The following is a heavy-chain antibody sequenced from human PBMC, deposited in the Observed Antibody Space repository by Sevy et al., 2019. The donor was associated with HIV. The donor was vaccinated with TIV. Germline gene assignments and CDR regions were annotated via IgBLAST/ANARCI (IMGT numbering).Heavy chain of an antibody. D-gene: IGHD6-6*01. CDR3: ARDGAARGYYYYYYGMDV. CDR1: GYTFTSYD. V-gene: IGHV1-8*01. J-gene: IGHJ6*02. CDR2: MNPNSGNT. Sequence: ASVNVSCKASGYTFTSYDINWVRQATGQGLEWMGWMNPNSGNTGYAQKFQGRVTMTRNTSKSTAYMELSSLRSEDTAVYYCARDGAARGYYYYYYGMDVWGQGTTVTVSS.